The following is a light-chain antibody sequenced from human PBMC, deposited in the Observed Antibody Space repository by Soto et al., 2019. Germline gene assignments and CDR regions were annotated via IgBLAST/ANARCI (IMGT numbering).Light chain of an antibody. CDR1: SSNIGSNT. V-gene: IGLV1-44*01. J-gene: IGLJ2*01. CDR3: EAWDDSMNGGVV. Sequence: QSVLTQPPSASGTPGQRVTISCSGSSSNIGSNTVNWYQQLPGTAPKLLIYVNNHLPSGVPDRFSGSKSGTSASLAISGLQSEDEDDYYCEAWDDSMNGGVVFGGGTKLTVL. CDR2: VNN.